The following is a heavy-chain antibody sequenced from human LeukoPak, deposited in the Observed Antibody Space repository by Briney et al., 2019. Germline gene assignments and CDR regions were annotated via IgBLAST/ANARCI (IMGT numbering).Heavy chain of an antibody. J-gene: IGHJ4*02. D-gene: IGHD6-13*01. CDR2: IYYSGST. CDR3: ARGGNYFDY. Sequence: SETLSLTCAVYGGSFSDYYWSWIRQPPGKGLEWIGYIYYSGSTNYNPSLKSRVTISVDTSKNQFSLKLSSVTAADTAVYYCARGGNYFDYWGQGTLVTVSS. V-gene: IGHV4-59*01. CDR1: GGSFSDYY.